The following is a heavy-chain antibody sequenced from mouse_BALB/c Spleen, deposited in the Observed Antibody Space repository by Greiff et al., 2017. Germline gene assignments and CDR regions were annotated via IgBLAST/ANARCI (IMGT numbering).Heavy chain of an antibody. J-gene: IGHJ3*01. CDR2: IDPANGNT. D-gene: IGHD2-3*01. Sequence: VQLQQSGAELVKPGASVKLSCTASGFNIKDTYMHWVKQRPEQGLEWIGRIDPANGNTKYDPKFQGKATITADTSSNTAYLQLSSLTSEDTAVYYCVSCDGYPWFAYWGQGTLVTVSA. V-gene: IGHV14-3*02. CDR1: GFNIKDTY. CDR3: VSCDGYPWFAY.